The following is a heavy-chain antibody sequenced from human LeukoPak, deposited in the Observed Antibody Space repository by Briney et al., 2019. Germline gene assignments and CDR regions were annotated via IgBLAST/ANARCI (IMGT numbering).Heavy chain of an antibody. Sequence: PSETLSLTCTVSGGCISYYYWSWIRLTPGKGLEWIGYIYYSGSTNYNPSLRSRVTISVDTSKNQFSLKLTSVTAADTAVYYCARKRTGDQGYYFDYWGQGTLVTVSS. J-gene: IGHJ4*02. D-gene: IGHD1-1*01. CDR3: ARKRTGDQGYYFDY. V-gene: IGHV4-59*01. CDR2: IYYSGST. CDR1: GGCISYYY.